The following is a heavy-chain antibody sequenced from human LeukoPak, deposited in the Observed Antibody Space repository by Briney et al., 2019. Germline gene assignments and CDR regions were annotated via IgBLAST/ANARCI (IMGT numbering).Heavy chain of an antibody. Sequence: GGSLRVSCVASGFTFSTYTMTWVRQAPGKGLEWVSSITNSGATTFYADSVKGRFTISRDNSKNSLFLQMERLRTEDTALYYCAKSGAAADAFHNWGQGTLVTVSS. V-gene: IGHV3-23*01. D-gene: IGHD6-13*01. J-gene: IGHJ4*02. CDR2: ITNSGATT. CDR3: AKSGAAADAFHN. CDR1: GFTFSTYT.